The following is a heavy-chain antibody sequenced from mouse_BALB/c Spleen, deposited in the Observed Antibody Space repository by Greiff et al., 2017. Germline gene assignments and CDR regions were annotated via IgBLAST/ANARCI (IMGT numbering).Heavy chain of an antibody. CDR2: ISSGSSTI. J-gene: IGHJ2*01. D-gene: IGHD1-3*01. CDR1: GFTFSSFG. Sequence: EVHLVESGGGLVQPGGSRKLSCAASGFTFSSFGMHWVRQAPEKGLEWVAYISSGSSTIYYADTVKGRFTISRDNPKNTLFLQMTSLRSEDTAMYYCAAFNSFDYWGQGTTLTVSS. CDR3: AAFNSFDY. V-gene: IGHV5-17*02.